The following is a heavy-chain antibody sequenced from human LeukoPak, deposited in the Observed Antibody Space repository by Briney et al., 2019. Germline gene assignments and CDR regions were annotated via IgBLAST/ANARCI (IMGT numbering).Heavy chain of an antibody. CDR2: IYYSGST. CDR3: ARSVGEQQLVAGKMDYYYYMDV. D-gene: IGHD6-13*01. CDR1: GGSISSGDYY. J-gene: IGHJ6*03. V-gene: IGHV4-30-4*08. Sequence: SETLSHTCTVSGGSISSGDYYWSWIRQPPGEGLEWIGYIYYSGSTYYNPSLKSRVTISVDTSKNQFSLKLSSVTAADTAVYYCARSVGEQQLVAGKMDYYYYMDVWGKGTTVTVSS.